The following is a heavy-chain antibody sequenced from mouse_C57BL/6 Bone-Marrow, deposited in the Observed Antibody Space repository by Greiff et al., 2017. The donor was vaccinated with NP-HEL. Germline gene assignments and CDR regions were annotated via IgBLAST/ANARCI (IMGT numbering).Heavy chain of an antibody. CDR1: GFTFSDYY. J-gene: IGHJ1*03. V-gene: IGHV5-16*01. D-gene: IGHD1-1*01. CDR2: INYDGSST. Sequence: EVQVVESEGGLVQPGSSMKLSCTASGFTFSDYYMAWVRQVPEKGLEWVANINYDGSSTYYLDSLKSRFIISRDNAKNILYLQMSSLKSEDTATYYCARDRYYGGGYSWCFDVWGTGTTVTVSS. CDR3: ARDRYYGGGYSWCFDV.